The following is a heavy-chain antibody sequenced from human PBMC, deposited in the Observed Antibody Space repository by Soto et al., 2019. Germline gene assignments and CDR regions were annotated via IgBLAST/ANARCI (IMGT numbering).Heavy chain of an antibody. CDR1: GDSVSSNSAA. CDR3: ARGTKYSSGWFRNTYNWFDP. D-gene: IGHD6-19*01. V-gene: IGHV6-1*01. Sequence: PSQTLSLTCAISGDSVSSNSAAWNWIRQSPSRGLEWLGRTYYRSKRYNDYAVSVKSRITINPDTSKNQFSLQLNSVTPEDTAVYYCARGTKYSSGWFRNTYNWFDPWGQGTLVTVSS. CDR2: TYYRSKRYN. J-gene: IGHJ5*02.